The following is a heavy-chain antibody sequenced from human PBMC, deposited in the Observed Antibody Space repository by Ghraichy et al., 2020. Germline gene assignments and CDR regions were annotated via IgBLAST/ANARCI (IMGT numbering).Heavy chain of an antibody. J-gene: IGHJ3*02. Sequence: SETLSLTCTVSGGSISSGGYYWSWIRQHPGKGLEWIGYIYYSGSTYYNPSLRSRVTISGDTSKNQFSLKLSSVTAADTAVYYCARDSDSSAFDIWGQGTMVTVSS. D-gene: IGHD6-6*01. V-gene: IGHV4-31*03. CDR3: ARDSDSSAFDI. CDR1: GGSISSGGYY. CDR2: IYYSGST.